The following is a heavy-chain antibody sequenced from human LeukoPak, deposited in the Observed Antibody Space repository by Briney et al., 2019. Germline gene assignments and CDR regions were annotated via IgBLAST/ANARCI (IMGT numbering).Heavy chain of an antibody. Sequence: SETLSLTCIVSGGSINNYYWTWVRQPAGKGLEWIGRIYTGGTTNYNPSLKSRVTISFDTSKNQFPLRLSSVTAADTAVYYCARDPNSALWGQGTLVTVSS. V-gene: IGHV4-4*07. CDR3: ARDPNSAL. J-gene: IGHJ4*02. CDR2: IYTGGTT. CDR1: GGSINNYY. D-gene: IGHD4-23*01.